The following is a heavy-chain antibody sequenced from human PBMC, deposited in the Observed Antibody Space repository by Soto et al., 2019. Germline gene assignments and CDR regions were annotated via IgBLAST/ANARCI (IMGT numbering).Heavy chain of an antibody. D-gene: IGHD6-19*01. Sequence: PSETLSLTCTFSGGSIRRSSYYWAWIRQPPGKGLEWIGSIYYTGITHYNPCLKSRATISIDTSKDLFSLNLNSVNATDTGVYCSARPARQDTVAGNYWGQGSLVTVS. CDR3: ARPARQDTVAGNY. CDR1: GGSIRRSSYY. V-gene: IGHV4-39*01. CDR2: IYYTGIT. J-gene: IGHJ4*02.